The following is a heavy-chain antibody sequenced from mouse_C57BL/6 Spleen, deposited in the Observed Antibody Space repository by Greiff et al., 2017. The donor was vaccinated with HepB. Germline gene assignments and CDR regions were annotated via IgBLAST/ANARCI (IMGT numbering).Heavy chain of an antibody. J-gene: IGHJ1*03. D-gene: IGHD1-1*01. CDR1: GFTFSDYG. Sequence: DVMLVESGGGLVKPGGSLKLSCAASGFTFSDYGMHWVRQAPEKGLEWVAYISSGSSTIYYADTVKGRFTISRDNAKNTLFLQMTSLRSEDTAMYYCARPGYYGSRGYFDVWGTGTTVTVSS. V-gene: IGHV5-17*01. CDR2: ISSGSSTI. CDR3: ARPGYYGSRGYFDV.